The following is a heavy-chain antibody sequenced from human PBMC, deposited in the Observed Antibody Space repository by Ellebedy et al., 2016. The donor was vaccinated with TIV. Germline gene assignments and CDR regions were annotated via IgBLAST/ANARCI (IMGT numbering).Heavy chain of an antibody. J-gene: IGHJ4*02. CDR2: IGSSGNTK. D-gene: IGHD1-26*01. CDR3: VRRLVGATGH. Sequence: GESLKISCAASGFILSDYYMTWMRQAQGKGREWISYIGSSGNTKYYANAVKGRFTTSRDDASNTLYLHMNSLRVDDTAIYYCVRRLVGATGHWGRGSLVTVSS. V-gene: IGHV3-11*01. CDR1: GFILSDYY.